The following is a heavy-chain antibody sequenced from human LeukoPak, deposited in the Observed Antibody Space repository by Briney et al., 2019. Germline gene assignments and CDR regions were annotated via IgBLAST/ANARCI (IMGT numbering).Heavy chain of an antibody. CDR1: GYTFTGYY. J-gene: IGHJ2*01. D-gene: IGHD4-17*01. CDR2: INPHSGGT. CDR3: ARGLLAGDYVNWYFDL. V-gene: IGHV1-2*02. Sequence: ASVKVSCKASGYTFTGYYIHWVRQAPGQGLEWMGWINPHSGGTNYAQKFQGRVTLTRDTPISTAFMELSRLTSDDTAVYYCARGLLAGDYVNWYFDLWGRGTLVTVSS.